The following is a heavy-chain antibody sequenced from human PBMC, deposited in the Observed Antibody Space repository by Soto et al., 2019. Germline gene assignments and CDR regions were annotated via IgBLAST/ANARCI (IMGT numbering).Heavy chain of an antibody. CDR1: GFSFSTYS. CDR3: ARDSRGSGSYGYFDL. Sequence: EVQLVESGGGLVQPGGSLRLSCAASGFSFSTYSMNWVRQAPGKGLEWVSYISSGSTTIYSADSVKGRFIISRDNAKDSLYLQMNSLRAEDTAVYYCARDSRGSGSYGYFDLWGRGTLVTVSS. J-gene: IGHJ2*01. CDR2: ISSGSTTI. D-gene: IGHD3-10*01. V-gene: IGHV3-48*01.